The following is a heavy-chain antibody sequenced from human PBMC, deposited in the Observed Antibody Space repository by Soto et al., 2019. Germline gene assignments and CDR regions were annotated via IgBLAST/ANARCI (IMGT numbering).Heavy chain of an antibody. CDR1: GGSISSYY. D-gene: IGHD1-26*01. V-gene: IGHV4-59*01. J-gene: IGHJ4*02. Sequence: SETLSLTCTVSGGSISSYYWSWIRQPPGKGLEWIGYIYYSGSTNYNPSLKSRVTISVDTSKNQFSLKLSSVTAADTAVYYCARVIVGAPRVYYFDYWGQGTRVTVSS. CDR3: ARVIVGAPRVYYFDY. CDR2: IYYSGST.